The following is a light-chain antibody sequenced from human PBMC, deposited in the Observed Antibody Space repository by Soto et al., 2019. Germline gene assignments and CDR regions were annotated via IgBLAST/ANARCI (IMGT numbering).Light chain of an antibody. CDR2: EGS. J-gene: IGLJ1*01. V-gene: IGLV2-23*01. Sequence: ALTQPASVSGSPGQSITVSCTGTSSDVGSGSHNLVSWYQQRPGKVPKLMIYEGSKRPSGVSNRFSGPKSGYTSSLTISGLQAEDEADYFCCSYAGSFTYVFGTGTKVTVL. CDR3: CSYAGSFTYV. CDR1: SSDVGSGSHNL.